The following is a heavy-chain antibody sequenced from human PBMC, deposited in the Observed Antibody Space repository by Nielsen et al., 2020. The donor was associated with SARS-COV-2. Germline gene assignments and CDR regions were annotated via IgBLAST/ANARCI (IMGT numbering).Heavy chain of an antibody. CDR2: INPNSGGT. CDR3: ARGAGDVRY. J-gene: IGHJ4*02. D-gene: IGHD1-26*01. CDR1: GYTFTGYY. Sequence: ASVKVSCKASGYTFTGYYIHWVRQAPGQGLEWMGWINPNSGGTDYAQKFQGRVTMTRNTSISTAYMELSSLRSEDTAVYYCARGAGDVRYWGQGTLVTVSS. V-gene: IGHV1-8*02.